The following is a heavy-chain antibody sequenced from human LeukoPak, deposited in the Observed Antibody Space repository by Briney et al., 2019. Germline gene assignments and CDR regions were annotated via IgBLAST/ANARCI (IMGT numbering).Heavy chain of an antibody. Sequence: GGSLRLSCEASGFTFSSYSMNWVRQAPGKGLEWISYISTSTTTIYYANSGKGRFTISRDNAKKSLYLQMNSLRVEDTGVYYCASWGEGALDNWGQGTLVTVSS. V-gene: IGHV3-48*01. CDR1: GFTFSSYS. CDR3: ASWGEGALDN. J-gene: IGHJ4*02. D-gene: IGHD1-26*01. CDR2: ISTSTTTI.